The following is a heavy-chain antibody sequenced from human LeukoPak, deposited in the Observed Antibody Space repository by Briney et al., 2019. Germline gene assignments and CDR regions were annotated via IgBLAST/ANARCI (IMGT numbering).Heavy chain of an antibody. CDR1: GGSISSSNW. CDR2: IYHSGST. V-gene: IGHV4-4*02. Sequence: PSGTLSLTCAVSGGSISSSNWWSWVRQPPGKGLEWIGEIYHSGSTNYSPSLKSRVTISVDKSKNQFSLKLSSVTAADTAVYYCARVLYDYVWGSYRPPLTWGQGTLVTVSS. CDR3: ARVLYDYVWGSYRPPLT. J-gene: IGHJ5*02. D-gene: IGHD3-16*02.